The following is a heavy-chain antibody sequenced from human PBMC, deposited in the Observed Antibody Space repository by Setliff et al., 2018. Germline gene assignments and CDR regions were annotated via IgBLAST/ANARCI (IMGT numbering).Heavy chain of an antibody. CDR2: IYRGDRST. Sequence: HPGGSLRLSCVASGFTFTDYAMSWVRQAPGKGLEWVSTIYRGDRSTFYADSVQGRFSVSRDNAKNSLYLQVNSLRVEDTGVYYCSTELGEWGQGTPVTVSS. D-gene: IGHD3-16*01. J-gene: IGHJ4*02. CDR1: GFTFTDYA. V-gene: IGHV3-23*03. CDR3: STELGE.